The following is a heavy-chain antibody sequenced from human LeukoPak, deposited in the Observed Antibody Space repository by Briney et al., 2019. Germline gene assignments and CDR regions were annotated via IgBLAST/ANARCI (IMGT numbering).Heavy chain of an antibody. J-gene: IGHJ5*02. CDR1: GFTFSTYW. V-gene: IGHV3-7*01. Sequence: PGGSLRLSCAASGFTFSTYWMSWVRQAPGKGLGWVANIKQDGSEKTYLDSVEGRFTISRDNAKNLLYLQMNSLRAEHTAVYYCTRDYLVKSRFDPWGQGTLVTVSS. D-gene: IGHD2-8*02. CDR3: TRDYLVKSRFDP. CDR2: IKQDGSEK.